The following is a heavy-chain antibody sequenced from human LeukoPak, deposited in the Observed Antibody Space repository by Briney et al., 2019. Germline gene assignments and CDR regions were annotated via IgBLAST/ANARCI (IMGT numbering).Heavy chain of an antibody. CDR3: AGYIVWAGPDY. CDR1: GFTFSSYA. Sequence: GGSLRLSCAASGFTFSSYAMNWVRQAPGKGLVWVSRINSDGSSTSYADSVKGRFTISRDNAKNTLYLQMNSLRAEDTAVYYCAGYIVWAGPDYWGQGTLVTVSS. CDR2: INSDGSST. J-gene: IGHJ4*02. D-gene: IGHD5/OR15-5a*01. V-gene: IGHV3-74*01.